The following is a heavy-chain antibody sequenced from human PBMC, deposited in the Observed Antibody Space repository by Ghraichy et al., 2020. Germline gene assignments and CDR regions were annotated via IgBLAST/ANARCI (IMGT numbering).Heavy chain of an antibody. Sequence: ASVKVSCKASGYTFTGYYMHWVRQAPGQGLEWMGWINPNSGGTNYAQKFQGRVTMTRDTSISTAYMELSRLRSDDTAVYYCARDPIHYYGSGSYWYQYDYWGQGTLVTVSS. J-gene: IGHJ4*02. V-gene: IGHV1-2*02. D-gene: IGHD3-10*01. CDR1: GYTFTGYY. CDR2: INPNSGGT. CDR3: ARDPIHYYGSGSYWYQYDY.